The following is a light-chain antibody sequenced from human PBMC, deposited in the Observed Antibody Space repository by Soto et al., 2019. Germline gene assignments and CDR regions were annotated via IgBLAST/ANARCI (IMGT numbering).Light chain of an antibody. CDR3: MQALQTPYT. CDR1: QRLLHSNGNYF. Sequence: EIVMTQSPPSLTVTPGEPASISCRSSQRLLHSNGNYFPDWYLQKPGQSPQLLIYLGFNRASGVPDRVSGSGAGTDFTQKISRVEAEDVGVYYCMQALQTPYTFGQGTRLEIK. CDR2: LGF. J-gene: IGKJ2*01. V-gene: IGKV2-28*01.